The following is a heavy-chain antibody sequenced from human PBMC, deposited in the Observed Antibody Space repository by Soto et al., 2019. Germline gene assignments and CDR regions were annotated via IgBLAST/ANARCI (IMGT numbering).Heavy chain of an antibody. Sequence: GGSLRLSCASSGFTFSSYAIHWVRQAPGKGLEWVAVISYDGSNKYYADSVKGRFTISRDNSKNTLYLQMNSLRAEDTAVYYCAKDYIAVAGFDYWGQGTLVTVSS. V-gene: IGHV3-30*04. J-gene: IGHJ4*02. CDR3: AKDYIAVAGFDY. CDR1: GFTFSSYA. CDR2: ISYDGSNK. D-gene: IGHD6-19*01.